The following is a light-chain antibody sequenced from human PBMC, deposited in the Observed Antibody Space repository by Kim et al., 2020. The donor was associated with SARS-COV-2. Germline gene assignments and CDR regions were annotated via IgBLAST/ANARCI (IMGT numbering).Light chain of an antibody. V-gene: IGKV3-11*01. CDR2: DAS. Sequence: LSVSPGERATLSGRASQSVSSYLAWYQKKPGQAPRLLIYDASNRATGIPARFSGSGSETDFTLTISSLEPEDFAIYYCQHRNNWYTFGQGTKLEI. J-gene: IGKJ2*01. CDR1: QSVSSY. CDR3: QHRNNWYT.